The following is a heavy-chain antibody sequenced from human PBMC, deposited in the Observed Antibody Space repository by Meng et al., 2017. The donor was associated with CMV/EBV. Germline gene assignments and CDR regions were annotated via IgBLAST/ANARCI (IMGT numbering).Heavy chain of an antibody. Sequence: GGSLRLSCAASGFTVSSNYMSWVRQAPGKGLEWVSGSSWNSGSIGYADSVKGRFTISRDNAKNPLYLQRNSLRAEDTALYYCAKDISSVYKPYYYYGMDVWGQGTTVTVSS. V-gene: IGHV3-9*01. J-gene: IGHJ6*02. D-gene: IGHD1-14*01. CDR2: SSWNSGSI. CDR3: AKDISSVYKPYYYYGMDV. CDR1: GFTVSSNY.